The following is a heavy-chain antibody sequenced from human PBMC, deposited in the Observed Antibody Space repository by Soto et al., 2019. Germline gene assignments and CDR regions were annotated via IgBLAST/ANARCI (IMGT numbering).Heavy chain of an antibody. V-gene: IGHV4-34*01. Sequence: TAETLSLTCSVYGGSFSGYYWSWMRQPPGKGLEWIGEINHSGSTNYNPSLKSRVTISVDTSKNQFSLKLSSVTAADTAVYYCARGGVYDFWSAYYYYYGMDVWGQGTTVTVSS. CDR1: GGSFSGYY. CDR2: INHSGST. J-gene: IGHJ6*02. CDR3: ARGGVYDFWSAYYYYYGMDV. D-gene: IGHD3-3*01.